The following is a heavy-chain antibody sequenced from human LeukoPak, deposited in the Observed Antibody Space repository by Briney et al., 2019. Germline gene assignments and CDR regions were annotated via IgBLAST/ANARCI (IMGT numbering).Heavy chain of an antibody. V-gene: IGHV1-69*05. CDR2: IIPIFGTA. CDR3: ARGITIFRGVDYFDY. D-gene: IGHD3-3*01. CDR1: GGTFSSYA. J-gene: IGHJ4*02. Sequence: SVKVSCKASGGTFSSYAISWVRQALGQGLEWMGRIIPIFGTANYAQKFQGRVTITTDESTSTAYMELSSLRSEDTAVYYCARGITIFRGVDYFDYWGQGTLVTVSS.